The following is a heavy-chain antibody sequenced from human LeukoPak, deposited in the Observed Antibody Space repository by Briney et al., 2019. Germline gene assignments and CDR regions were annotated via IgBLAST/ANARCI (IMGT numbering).Heavy chain of an antibody. CDR1: GFTFSSYS. Sequence: GGSLRLSCAASGFTFSSYSMNWVRQAPGKGLEWVSSISSSSSYIYYADSVKGRFTISRDNAKNSLYLQMNSLRAEDTAVYYCVRDSKYYYDSSGGDAFDIWGQGTMVTVSS. D-gene: IGHD3-22*01. V-gene: IGHV3-21*01. CDR3: VRDSKYYYDSSGGDAFDI. CDR2: ISSSSSYI. J-gene: IGHJ3*02.